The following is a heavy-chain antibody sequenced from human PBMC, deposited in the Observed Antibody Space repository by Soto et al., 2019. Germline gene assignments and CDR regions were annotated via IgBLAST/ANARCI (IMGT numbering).Heavy chain of an antibody. CDR2: IDWDDDK. V-gene: IGHV2-70*01. CDR3: ARIPLGWDPESYYGMDV. CDR1: NGSISSFY. Sequence: TMSLTYTVSNGSISSFYWSWIRQPQGKALEWLALIDWDDDKYYSTSLKTRLTISKDTSKNQVVLTMTNMDPVDTATYYCARIPLGWDPESYYGMDVWGQGTTVTVSS. J-gene: IGHJ6*02. D-gene: IGHD6-19*01.